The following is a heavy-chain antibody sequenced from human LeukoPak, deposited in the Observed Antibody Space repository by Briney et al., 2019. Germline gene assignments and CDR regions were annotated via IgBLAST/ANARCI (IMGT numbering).Heavy chain of an antibody. Sequence: GASVKVSCKASGGTFSSYAISWVRQAPGQGLEWMGGIIPIFGTANYAQKFQGRVTITADKSTSTAYMELSSLRSDDTAVYYCARANPLYCSSTTCLFDYWGQGTLVTVSS. CDR3: ARANPLYCSSTTCLFDY. D-gene: IGHD2-2*01. CDR2: IIPIFGTA. CDR1: GGTFSSYA. V-gene: IGHV1-69*06. J-gene: IGHJ4*02.